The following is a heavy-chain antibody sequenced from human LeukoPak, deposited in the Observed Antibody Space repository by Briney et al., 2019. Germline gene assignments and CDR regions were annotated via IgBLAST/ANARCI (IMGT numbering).Heavy chain of an antibody. CDR1: GFTFSSYS. J-gene: IGHJ3*02. CDR2: ISSSSSYI. D-gene: IGHD3-3*01. CDR3: AKSRSGYPRVDGFDI. Sequence: GGSLRLSCAASGFTFSSYSMNWVRQAPGKGLEWVSSISSSSSYIYYADSVKGRFTISRDNSKNTLYLQMNSLRAEDTALYYCAKSRSGYPRVDGFDIWAKGQWSPSLQ. V-gene: IGHV3-21*04.